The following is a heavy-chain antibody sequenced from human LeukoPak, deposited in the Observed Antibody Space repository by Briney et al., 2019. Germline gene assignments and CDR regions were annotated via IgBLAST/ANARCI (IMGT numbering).Heavy chain of an antibody. CDR2: IYSGGST. V-gene: IGHV3-53*01. CDR1: GFTVSSNY. D-gene: IGHD3-10*01. Sequence: GGSLRLSCAASGFTVSSNYMSWVRQAPGKGLEWVSVIYSGGSTYYADSVKGRFTISRDNSKNTLCLQMNSLRAEDTAVYYCARLYYYGRAGDYWGQGTLVTVSS. J-gene: IGHJ4*02. CDR3: ARLYYYGRAGDY.